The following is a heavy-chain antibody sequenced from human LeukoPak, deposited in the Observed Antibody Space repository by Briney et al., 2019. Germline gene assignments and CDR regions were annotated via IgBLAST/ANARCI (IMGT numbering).Heavy chain of an antibody. CDR3: AKDVWWSVS. V-gene: IGHV3-23*01. J-gene: IGHJ5*02. Sequence: GGSLRLSCVASGFTFSNHAMTWVRQAPGKGLEWVSAISADAVDTFYAPSVKGRFTISRDNSKNTMYLQINSLRAEDTAIYYCAKDVWWSVSWGQGTLVTVSS. CDR2: ISADAVDT. CDR1: GFTFSNHA. D-gene: IGHD2-8*02.